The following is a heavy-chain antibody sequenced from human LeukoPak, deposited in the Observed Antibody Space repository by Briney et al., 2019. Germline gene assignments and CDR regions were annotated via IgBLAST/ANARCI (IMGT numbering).Heavy chain of an antibody. CDR1: GYTFTDYY. V-gene: IGHV1-2*02. CDR2: SNPNSGVT. J-gene: IGHJ4*02. D-gene: IGHD1-26*01. Sequence: ASVKVSCKASGYTFTDYYMHWVRQAPGQGLEWMGWSNPNSGVTNYAQKFQGRVTMTTDTSISTAYMELSKLRCDDTAVYYCARIRGGNNYHFDYWGQGTLVTVSS. CDR3: ARIRGGNNYHFDY.